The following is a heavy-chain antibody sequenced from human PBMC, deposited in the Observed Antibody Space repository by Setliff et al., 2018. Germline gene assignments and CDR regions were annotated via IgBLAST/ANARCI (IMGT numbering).Heavy chain of an antibody. V-gene: IGHV1-8*02. CDR3: ARGRTRTSTIFGIVSLSP. Sequence: ASVKVSCKASGYTFTSYDIHWLRLTSGQGLEWMGWLNPSSGDTGFAPKFQGRVTVTRDTSINTANMELSRLTSEDTAVYYCARGRTRTSTIFGIVSLSPWGDGTTVTVSS. CDR2: LNPSSGDT. CDR1: GYTFTSYD. J-gene: IGHJ6*04. D-gene: IGHD3-3*01.